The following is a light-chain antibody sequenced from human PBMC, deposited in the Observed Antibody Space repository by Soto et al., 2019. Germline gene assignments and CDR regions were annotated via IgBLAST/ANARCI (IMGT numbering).Light chain of an antibody. Sequence: QSALTQPPSASGSPGQSVAISCTGTSSDIGAYIYVTWYQQHPGKAPKLMISEVSRRPSGVPERFSGSKSGNTSSLTVSGLQADDEAHYYCSSYAGSNNFVFGTGTKLTVI. V-gene: IGLV2-8*01. CDR1: SSDIGAYIY. CDR3: SSYAGSNNFV. CDR2: EVS. J-gene: IGLJ1*01.